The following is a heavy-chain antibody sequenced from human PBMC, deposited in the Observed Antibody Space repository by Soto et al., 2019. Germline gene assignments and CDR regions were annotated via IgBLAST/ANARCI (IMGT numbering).Heavy chain of an antibody. CDR2: IYYSGST. J-gene: IGHJ2*01. CDR3: ARSSSSWKNYSYWYFDL. D-gene: IGHD6-13*01. Sequence: QVQLQESGPGLVKPSETLSLTCTVSGGSISSYYWSWIRQPPGKGLEWIGYIYYSGSTNYNPSLKSRVTISVDTSKNQFSLKLSSVTAADTAVYYCARSSSSWKNYSYWYFDLWGRGTLVTVSS. CDR1: GGSISSYY. V-gene: IGHV4-59*01.